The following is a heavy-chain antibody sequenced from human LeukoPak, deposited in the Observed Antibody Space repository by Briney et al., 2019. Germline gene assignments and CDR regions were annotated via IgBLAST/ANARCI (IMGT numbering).Heavy chain of an antibody. J-gene: IGHJ3*02. V-gene: IGHV4-34*01. CDR1: GGSFSGYY. CDR2: INHSGST. Sequence: PSETLSLTCAVYGGSFSGYYWSWIRQPPGKGLEWIGEINHSGSTNYNPSLKSRVTISVDTSKNQFSLKLSSVTAADTAVYYCARGTTPRSVGARQPAFDIWGQGTMVTVAS. CDR3: ARGTTPRSVGARQPAFDI. D-gene: IGHD1-26*01.